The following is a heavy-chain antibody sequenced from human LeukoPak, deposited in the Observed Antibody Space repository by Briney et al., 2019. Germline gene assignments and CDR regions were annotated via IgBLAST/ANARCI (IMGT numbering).Heavy chain of an antibody. CDR3: ARGNFASGTYYNKDF. CDR1: GYTFTSYD. V-gene: IGHV1-8*01. CDR2: ISPVSGIT. J-gene: IGHJ4*02. D-gene: IGHD3-10*01. Sequence: ASVKVSCKASGYTFTSYDINWVRQATGQGLEWMGWISPVSGITNYAQNFQGRVTMTWNTSISTAYMELSSLRSEDTAVYYCARGNFASGTYYNKDFWGQGTLVTVSS.